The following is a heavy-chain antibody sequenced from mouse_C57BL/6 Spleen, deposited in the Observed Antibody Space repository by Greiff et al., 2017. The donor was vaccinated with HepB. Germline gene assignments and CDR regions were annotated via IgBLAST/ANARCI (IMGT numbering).Heavy chain of an antibody. Sequence: VQLQQPGPELVKPGASVKLSCKASGYTFTSYWMHWVKQRPGQGLEWIGNINPSNGGTNYNEKFKSKATLTVDKSSSTAYRQRSSLTAEDSAVYYCARLRYDYESWFAYWGQGTLVTVSA. CDR1: GYTFTSYW. J-gene: IGHJ3*01. D-gene: IGHD2-4*01. CDR3: ARLRYDYESWFAY. CDR2: INPSNGGT. V-gene: IGHV1-53*01.